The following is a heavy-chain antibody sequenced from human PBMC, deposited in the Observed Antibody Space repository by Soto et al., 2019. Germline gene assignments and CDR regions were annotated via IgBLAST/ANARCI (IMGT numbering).Heavy chain of an antibody. CDR3: TRHSRRTWYFDL. CDR1: GGSINRFY. Sequence: QVQLQESGPGLVKPSETLSLTCTVSGGSINRFYWSWIRQPPGKGLEWVGYIYHSGITNYNPPLESRVTISVDTTKNQFSVKLRCVTAADTAVYYCTRHSRRTWYFDLWGRGPLVTVSS. V-gene: IGHV4-59*08. J-gene: IGHJ2*01. CDR2: IYHSGIT.